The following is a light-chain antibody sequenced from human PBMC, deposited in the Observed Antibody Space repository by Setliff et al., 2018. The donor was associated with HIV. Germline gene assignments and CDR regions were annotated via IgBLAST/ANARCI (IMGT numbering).Light chain of an antibody. CDR3: SSYADTNNFV. Sequence: QSVLTQPPSASGSPGQSVTISCTGTSSDVGGYDYVSWYQHHPGKAPKPIISEVNKRPSGVPDRFSGSKSGNTASLTVSGLQAEDEADYFCSSYADTNNFVFGSGTKVTVL. J-gene: IGLJ1*01. CDR2: EVN. V-gene: IGLV2-8*01. CDR1: SSDVGGYDY.